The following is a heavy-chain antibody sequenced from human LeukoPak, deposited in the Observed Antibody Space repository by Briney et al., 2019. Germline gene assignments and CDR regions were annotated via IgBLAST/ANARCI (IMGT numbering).Heavy chain of an antibody. J-gene: IGHJ4*02. CDR3: APDGTDY. CDR1: GFNFSAYW. Sequence: GGSLRHSCAASGFNFSAYWMSWVRQAPGRGPEWLANIKQDGSEKYYVDSVKGRFTISRDNAKNALFLQMHSLRGEDTAVYYCAPDGTDYWGQGTLVTVSS. CDR2: IKQDGSEK. V-gene: IGHV3-7*04.